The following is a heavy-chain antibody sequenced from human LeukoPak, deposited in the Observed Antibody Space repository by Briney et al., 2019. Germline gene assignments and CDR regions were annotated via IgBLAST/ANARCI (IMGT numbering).Heavy chain of an antibody. CDR1: GVSISSSSYY. Sequence: SETLSLTCTVSGVSISSSSYYWGWIRQPPGKGLEWIGIIYYSGSTYYNPSLKSRLTISVDTSKNQFSLKLSSVTATDTAVYYCARRGYCSSTSCYEYRFDPWGQGTLVTVSS. D-gene: IGHD2-2*01. CDR2: IYYSGST. V-gene: IGHV4-39*01. J-gene: IGHJ5*02. CDR3: ARRGYCSSTSCYEYRFDP.